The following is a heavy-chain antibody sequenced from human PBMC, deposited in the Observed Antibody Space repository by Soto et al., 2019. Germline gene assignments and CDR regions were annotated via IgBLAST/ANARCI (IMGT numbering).Heavy chain of an antibody. Sequence: VQLVESGGGLVKPGGSLRLSCAASGFTFTRFSMNWVRQAPGKGLEWVSSISSTTNYIYYGDSMKGRFTISRDNAKNSLYLEMNSLRAEDTAVSYCARESEDLTSNFDYWGQGTLVTVSS. CDR1: GFTFTRFS. V-gene: IGHV3-21*06. J-gene: IGHJ4*02. CDR3: ARESEDLTSNFDY. CDR2: ISSTTNYI.